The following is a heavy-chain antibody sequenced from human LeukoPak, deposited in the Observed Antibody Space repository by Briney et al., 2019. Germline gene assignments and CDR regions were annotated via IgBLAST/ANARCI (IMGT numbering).Heavy chain of an antibody. CDR1: GFTFSSYW. Sequence: GGSLRLSCAASGFTFSSYWMSWVRLAPGKGLEWVANIKDDGTETYYVDSVKGRFTVSRDNAKNSLYLQMNSLRVEDTAVYYCAKEGRSLQSYWGQGTLVTVSS. J-gene: IGHJ4*02. CDR3: AKEGRSLQSY. D-gene: IGHD5-24*01. CDR2: IKDDGTET. V-gene: IGHV3-7*03.